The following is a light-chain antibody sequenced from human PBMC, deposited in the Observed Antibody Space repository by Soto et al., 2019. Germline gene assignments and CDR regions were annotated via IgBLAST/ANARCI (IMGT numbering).Light chain of an antibody. CDR2: AAS. CDR3: QQSYSIPYT. V-gene: IGKV1-39*01. Sequence: DIQMTQSASSLSASVGDRVTITCRASQSISSNLNWHQQKPGKAPKVLIYAASSLQSGVPSRFSGSGSGTDFTLTISRLQPEDFATYDGQQSYSIPYTFGQGTKLEIK. CDR1: QSISSN. J-gene: IGKJ2*01.